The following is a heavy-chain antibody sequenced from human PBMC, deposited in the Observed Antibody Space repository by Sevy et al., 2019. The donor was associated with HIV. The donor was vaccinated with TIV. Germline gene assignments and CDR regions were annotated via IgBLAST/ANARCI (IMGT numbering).Heavy chain of an antibody. J-gene: IGHJ4*02. V-gene: IGHV3-23*01. D-gene: IGHD5-18*01. Sequence: GGSLRLSCAASGFTFTSFAMAWVRRAPGKGLAWIPVISGTGDYTYYPDSVKGRFTISRDNSKNTLFLQMNSLRAEDTAIFYCAKKMGGGSGMAFLVDYWGQGTLVTVSS. CDR1: GFTFTSFA. CDR2: ISGTGDYT. CDR3: AKKMGGGSGMAFLVDY.